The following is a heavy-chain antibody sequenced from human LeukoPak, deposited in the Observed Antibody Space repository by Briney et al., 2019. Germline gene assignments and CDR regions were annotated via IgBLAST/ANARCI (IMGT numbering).Heavy chain of an antibody. CDR3: ARGGGYADQAAFDI. V-gene: IGHV3-48*03. CDR1: VFTFSDYE. J-gene: IGHJ3*02. Sequence: GGSLRLSRAASVFTFSDYEMNWVRQAPAKGLEGVSYISISCSNIYYADSVKGRFTISRDNPKNSLYLQMNSLRVEDTAVYYCARGGGYADQAAFDIWGQGTMVTVSS. CDR2: ISISCSNI. D-gene: IGHD1-1*01.